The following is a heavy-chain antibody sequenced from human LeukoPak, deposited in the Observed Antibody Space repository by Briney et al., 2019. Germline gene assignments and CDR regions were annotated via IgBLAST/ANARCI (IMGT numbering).Heavy chain of an antibody. CDR1: GGTFSIYS. CDR3: VHKPLPATTRNYFDY. CDR2: IILLFGTT. D-gene: IGHD1-26*01. Sequence: TEKLSCNSSGGTFSIYSNLWARDPPAQGLEWVGGIILLFGTTNYAQKLRGRVTITTDESRSTALMELSSLRSEDTVVYYCVHKPLPATTRNYFDYWGQGTLVTVSS. J-gene: IGHJ4*02. V-gene: IGHV1-69*05.